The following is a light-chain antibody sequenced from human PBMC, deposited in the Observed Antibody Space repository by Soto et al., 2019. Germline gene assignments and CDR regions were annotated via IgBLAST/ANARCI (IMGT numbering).Light chain of an antibody. V-gene: IGKV2-28*01. CDR2: LGS. Sequence: DIVITQSPLSLPVTPGDPASISFRSSQILLHSNGYNYLDWYLQKPGQSPQLLIYLGSNRSSGVPDRFSGSGSGTDFTLKISRVEAEDVGVYYCMQALQTPSCGQGTKGDIK. J-gene: IGKJ1*01. CDR1: QILLHSNGYNY. CDR3: MQALQTPS.